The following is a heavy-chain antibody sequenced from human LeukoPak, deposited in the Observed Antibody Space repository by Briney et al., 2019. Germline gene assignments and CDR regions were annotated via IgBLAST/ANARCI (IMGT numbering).Heavy chain of an antibody. J-gene: IGHJ4*02. CDR2: IYSGGST. CDR1: GFTVSSNY. D-gene: IGHD3-22*01. CDR3: AREKKTYYYDSSSYYFDY. V-gene: IGHV3-53*01. Sequence: GRSLRLSCAASGFTVSSNYTSWVRQAPGKGLEWVSVIYSGGSTYYADSVKGRFTISRDNSKNTLYLQMNSLRAEDTAVYYCAREKKTYYYDSSSYYFDYWGQGTLVTVSS.